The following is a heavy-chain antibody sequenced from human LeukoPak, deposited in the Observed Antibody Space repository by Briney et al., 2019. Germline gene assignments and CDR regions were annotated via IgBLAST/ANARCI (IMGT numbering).Heavy chain of an antibody. CDR1: GFTFDDYA. J-gene: IGHJ3*02. CDR3: AKDGGSTGLRDAFDI. D-gene: IGHD2-2*01. V-gene: IGHV3-9*01. Sequence: GGSLRLSCAPSGFTFDDYAMHWVRQAPGKGLEWVSGISWNSGSIGYADSVKGRFTISRDNARNSLYLQMNSLRAEDTALYYCAKDGGSTGLRDAFDIWGQGTMVTVSS. CDR2: ISWNSGSI.